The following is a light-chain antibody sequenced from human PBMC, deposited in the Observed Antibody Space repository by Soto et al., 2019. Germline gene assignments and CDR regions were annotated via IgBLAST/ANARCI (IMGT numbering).Light chain of an antibody. J-gene: IGKJ1*01. CDR2: ATS. CDR3: PQSYSYSPT. CDR1: RTISTY. V-gene: IGKV1-39*01. Sequence: DIHMTHSPSSLPASVGDRVTITCRASRTISTYLNWYQHKPGEAPKLLIYATSSLRSGVPSRFSGSGYGTDFTLTISNLQPEDFATYYCPQSYSYSPTFGQGTQVEIX.